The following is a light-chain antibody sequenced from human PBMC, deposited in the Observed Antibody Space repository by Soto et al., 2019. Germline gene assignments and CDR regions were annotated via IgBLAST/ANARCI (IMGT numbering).Light chain of an antibody. CDR3: CSYAGSSTVGV. J-gene: IGLJ3*02. V-gene: IGLV2-23*02. CDR1: SSDVGSYNL. CDR2: EVS. Sequence: QSALTQPASVSGSPGQSITISCTGTSSDVGSYNLVSWYQQHPGKAPKLMIYEVSKRPSGVSNRFSGSKSGNTASLTISGLQAEDEADYYCCSYAGSSTVGVLGGGTKLTVL.